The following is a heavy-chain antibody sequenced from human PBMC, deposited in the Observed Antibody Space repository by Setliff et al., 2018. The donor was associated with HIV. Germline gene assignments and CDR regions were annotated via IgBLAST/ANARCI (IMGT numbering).Heavy chain of an antibody. V-gene: IGHV4-59*02. CDR1: DDSVSTFY. J-gene: IGHJ5*02. D-gene: IGHD1-26*01. CDR3: ARSTVGAGGSFP. CDR2: IHHTGST. Sequence: SETLSLTCTVSDDSVSTFYWNWIRQPPGKGLEWIGFIHHTGSTDSNPSLKSRVTILMDLSRNQRALNLASLTAADTAIYYCARSTVGAGGSFPWGRGILVTAPQ.